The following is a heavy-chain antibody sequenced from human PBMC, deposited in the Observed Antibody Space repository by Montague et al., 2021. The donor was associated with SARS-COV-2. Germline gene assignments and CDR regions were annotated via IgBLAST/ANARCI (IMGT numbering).Heavy chain of an antibody. CDR1: GGSISSSSYY. J-gene: IGHJ3*02. CDR3: ARVKWELSVGNVFDI. Sequence: SETLSLTCTVSGGSISSSSYYWAWLRQPPGKGLEWIGSIYHSGSTFYNPSLKSRASMSVDTSKNQFSLKLSPVTAADTAMYYCARVKWELSVGNVFDIWGQGTMVTVSS. D-gene: IGHD1-26*01. V-gene: IGHV4-39*01. CDR2: IYHSGST.